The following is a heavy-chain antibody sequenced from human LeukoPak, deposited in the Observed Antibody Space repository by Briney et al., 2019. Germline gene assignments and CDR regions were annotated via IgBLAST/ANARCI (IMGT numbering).Heavy chain of an antibody. CDR1: GGSISSSSYY. D-gene: IGHD2-21*02. CDR3: ARDATLLSIDY. CDR2: IYYSGST. Sequence: SETLPLTCTVSGGSISSSSYYWGWIRQPPGKGLEWIGSIYYSGSTYYNPSLKSRVTISVDTSKNQFSLKLSSVTAADTAVYYCARDATLLSIDYWGQGTLVTVSS. J-gene: IGHJ4*02. V-gene: IGHV4-39*07.